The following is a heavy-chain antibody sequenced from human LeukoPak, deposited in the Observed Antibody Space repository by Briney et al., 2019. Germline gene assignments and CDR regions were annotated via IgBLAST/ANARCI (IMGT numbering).Heavy chain of an antibody. CDR2: FYYSGNT. J-gene: IGHJ4*02. V-gene: IGHV4-59*08. Sequence: PSETLSLTCTVSGGSIGNYDWSWFRQPPGKGQERIGYFYYSGNTIYNPSLKSRVTISVDTSKNQFSLKLSSVTAADTAVYYCARHGSGWYYFDYWGQGTLVTVSS. CDR1: GGSIGNYD. CDR3: ARHGSGWYYFDY. D-gene: IGHD6-19*01.